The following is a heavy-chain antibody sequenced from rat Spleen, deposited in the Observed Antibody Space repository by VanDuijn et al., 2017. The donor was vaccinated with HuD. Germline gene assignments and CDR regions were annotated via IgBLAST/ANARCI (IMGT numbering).Heavy chain of an antibody. D-gene: IGHD4-3*01. CDR3: ARQDTSGYSNWFTY. CDR2: FSYDGIST. V-gene: IGHV5-29*01. CDR1: GFTFNNYG. Sequence: EVQLVESGGGLVQPGRSLKLSCAASGFTFNNYGMAWVRQAPTKGLEWVATFSYDGISTYYRDSVRGRFTVSSDNTRNTQFLQMDSLRSEDTATYYCARQDTSGYSNWFTYWGQGTLVTVSS. J-gene: IGHJ3*01.